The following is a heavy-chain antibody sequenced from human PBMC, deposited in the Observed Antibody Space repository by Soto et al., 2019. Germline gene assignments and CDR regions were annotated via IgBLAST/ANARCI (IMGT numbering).Heavy chain of an antibody. CDR2: ISAYNGNT. V-gene: IGHV1-18*01. CDR1: GYTFTSYG. J-gene: IGHJ4*02. Sequence: ASVKVSRKASGYTFTSYGISWVRQAPGQGLEWMGWISAYNGNTNYAQKLQGRVTMTTDTSTSTAYMELRSLRSDDTAVYYCARDTHMMTTVTTYAYWGQGTLVTVSS. CDR3: ARDTHMMTTVTTYAY. D-gene: IGHD4-17*01.